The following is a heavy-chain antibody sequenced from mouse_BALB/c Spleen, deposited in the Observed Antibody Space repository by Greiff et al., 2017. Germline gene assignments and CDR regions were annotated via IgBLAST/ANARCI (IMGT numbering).Heavy chain of an antibody. V-gene: IGHV4-1*02. Sequence: EASGFDFSRYWMSWVRQAPGKGLEWIGEINPDSSTINYTPSLKDKFIISRDNAKNTLYLQMSKVRSEDTALYYCASDYAWFAYWGQGTLVTVSA. CDR1: GFDFSRYW. J-gene: IGHJ3*01. D-gene: IGHD2-4*01. CDR3: ASDYAWFAY. CDR2: INPDSSTI.